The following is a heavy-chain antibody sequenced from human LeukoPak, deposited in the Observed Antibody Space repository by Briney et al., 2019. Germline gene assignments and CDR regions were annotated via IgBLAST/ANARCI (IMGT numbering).Heavy chain of an antibody. CDR2: IYHSGST. J-gene: IGHJ4*02. V-gene: IGHV4-30-2*01. Sequence: SGTLSLTCAVSGGSISSGGYSWSWIRQPPGKGLEWIGYIYHSGSTYYNPSLKSRVTISVDRSKNQFSLKLSSVTAADTAVYYCARATRGYYDSSGYYYAGTIDYWGQGTLVTVSS. D-gene: IGHD3-22*01. CDR3: ARATRGYYDSSGYYYAGTIDY. CDR1: GGSISSGGYS.